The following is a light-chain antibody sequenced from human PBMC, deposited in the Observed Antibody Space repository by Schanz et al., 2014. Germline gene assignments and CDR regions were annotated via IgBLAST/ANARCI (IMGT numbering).Light chain of an antibody. V-gene: IGLV2-8*01. Sequence: QSALTQPPSASGSPGQSVTISCTGTSSDIGGYNFVSWYQQHPGEAPKLMMYEVTKRPSGVPDRFSGSKSGNTASLTVSWLQAEDENDYYCSSYAGSNNLVFGGGTKLTVL. J-gene: IGLJ3*02. CDR3: SSYAGSNNLV. CDR1: SSDIGGYNF. CDR2: EVT.